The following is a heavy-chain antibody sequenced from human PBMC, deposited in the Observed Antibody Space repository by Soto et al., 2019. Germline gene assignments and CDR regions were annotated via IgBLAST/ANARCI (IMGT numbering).Heavy chain of an antibody. CDR3: ATRGMGYCSGGCCYRTYYYYYGMDV. CDR1: GGTFSSYA. Sequence: QVQLVQSGAEVKKPGSSVKVSCKASGGTFSSYAISWVRQAPGQGLEWMGGIIPIFGTANYAQKFQGRVTITADESTSTAYMELSSLRSEDTAVYYCATRGMGYCSGGCCYRTYYYYYGMDVWGQGTTVTVSS. J-gene: IGHJ6*02. D-gene: IGHD2-15*01. CDR2: IIPIFGTA. V-gene: IGHV1-69*01.